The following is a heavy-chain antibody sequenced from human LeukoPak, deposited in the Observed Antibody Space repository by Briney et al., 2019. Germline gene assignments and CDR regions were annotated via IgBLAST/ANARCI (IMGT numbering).Heavy chain of an antibody. CDR2: ISSSSSYI. J-gene: IGHJ5*02. D-gene: IGHD3-22*01. V-gene: IGHV3-21*01. Sequence: PGGSLRLSCAASGFTFSSYAMNWVRQAPGKGLEWVSSISSSSSYIYYADSVKGRFTISRDNAKNSLYLQMNSLRAEDTAVYYCARDLDSSGYYQDWFDPWGQGTLVTVSS. CDR1: GFTFSSYA. CDR3: ARDLDSSGYYQDWFDP.